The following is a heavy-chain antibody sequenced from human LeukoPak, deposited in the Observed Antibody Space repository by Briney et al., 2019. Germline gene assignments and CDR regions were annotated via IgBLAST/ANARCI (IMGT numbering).Heavy chain of an antibody. Sequence: GGSLRLSCAASGFTFSSYGMHWVRQAPGKGLEWVAVISYDGSNKYYTDSVKGRFTISRDNSKNTLYLQMNSLRAEDTAVYYCARDAVDTANAVWGQGTTVTVSS. J-gene: IGHJ6*02. D-gene: IGHD5-18*01. V-gene: IGHV3-30*03. CDR3: ARDAVDTANAV. CDR1: GFTFSSYG. CDR2: ISYDGSNK.